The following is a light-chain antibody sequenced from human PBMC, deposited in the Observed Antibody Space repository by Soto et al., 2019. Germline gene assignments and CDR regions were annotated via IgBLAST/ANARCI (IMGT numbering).Light chain of an antibody. Sequence: DLQMTQSPSSLSASVGDRVTITCRASQSISSYLNWYQQKPGKAPKLLIYAASSLQSGVPSRFSVSGSGTDFTLTISSLQPGDFSTYYCQQSYSTPFTVGPGTKVDIK. CDR2: AAS. CDR3: QQSYSTPFT. CDR1: QSISSY. V-gene: IGKV1-39*01. J-gene: IGKJ3*01.